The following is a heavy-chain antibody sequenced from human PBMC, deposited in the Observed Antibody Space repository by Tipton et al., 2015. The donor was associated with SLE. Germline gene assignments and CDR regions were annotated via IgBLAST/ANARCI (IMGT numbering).Heavy chain of an antibody. CDR3: ARGPYDYRNTDNYFYNYYMDV. V-gene: IGHV3-11*04. J-gene: IGHJ6*03. Sequence: SLRLSCAASGFTVSSNYMSWVPQAPGKGLEWVSYINDFGSVTYYADSVEGRFTVSRDNAKNSVYLQMNSLRADDTAVYYCARGPYDYRNTDNYFYNYYMDVWGKGTTVTVSS. D-gene: IGHD3-16*01. CDR2: INDFGSVT. CDR1: GFTVSSNY.